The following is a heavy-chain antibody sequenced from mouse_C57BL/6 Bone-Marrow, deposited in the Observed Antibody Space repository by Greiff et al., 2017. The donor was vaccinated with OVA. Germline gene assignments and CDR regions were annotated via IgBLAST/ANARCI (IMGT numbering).Heavy chain of an antibody. CDR1: GYTFTSYW. D-gene: IGHD1-1*01. Sequence: QVQLQQPGAELVKPGASVKLSCKASGYTFTSYWMQWVKQRPGQGLEWIGEIDPSDSYTNYNQKFKGKATLTVDTSSSTAYMQLSSLTSEDSAVYYCAREVYDFYAMDYWGQGTSVTVSS. CDR3: AREVYDFYAMDY. V-gene: IGHV1-50*01. J-gene: IGHJ4*01. CDR2: IDPSDSYT.